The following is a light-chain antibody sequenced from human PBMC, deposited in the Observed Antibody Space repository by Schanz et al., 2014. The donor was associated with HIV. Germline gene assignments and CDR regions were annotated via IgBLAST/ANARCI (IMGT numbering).Light chain of an antibody. J-gene: IGLJ3*02. Sequence: QSVLTQPPSVSGTPGQRVTISCSGSSSNIGTNAVNWDQQLPGTAPKLLIQSNNQRPSGVPDRFSGSKSGTSASLAISGLQSEDEADYYCAAWDDSLDGWVFGGGTKLTVL. CDR2: SNN. CDR1: SSNIGTNA. CDR3: AAWDDSLDGWV. V-gene: IGLV1-44*01.